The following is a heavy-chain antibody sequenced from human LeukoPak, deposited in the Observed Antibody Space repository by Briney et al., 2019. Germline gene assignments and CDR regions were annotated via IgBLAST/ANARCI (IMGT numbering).Heavy chain of an antibody. CDR3: ARGSSTSSYYYYGMDV. D-gene: IGHD2-2*01. V-gene: IGHV1-8*01. CDR1: GYTFTSYD. CDR2: MNPNSGNT. Sequence: ASVKVSCKASGYTFTSYDINWVRQATGQGLEWMGWMNPNSGNTGYAQKFQGRVTMTRNTSISTAYMELSSLRSEDTAVYYCARGSSTSSYYYYGMDVWGQRTTVTVSS. J-gene: IGHJ6*02.